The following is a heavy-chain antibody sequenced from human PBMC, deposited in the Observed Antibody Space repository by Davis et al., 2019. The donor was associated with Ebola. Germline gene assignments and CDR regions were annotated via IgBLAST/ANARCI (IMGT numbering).Heavy chain of an antibody. V-gene: IGHV3-33*08. Sequence: GKSLKISCVASGFAFSSYGMHWVRQAPGKGLEWVAVIWYDGSNKYYADSVKGRFTISRDNSKNTLYLQMNSLRAEDTAVYYCARDLSRKSVSYQLPYWGQGTLVTVSS. D-gene: IGHD2-2*01. CDR2: IWYDGSNK. CDR1: GFAFSSYG. CDR3: ARDLSRKSVSYQLPY. J-gene: IGHJ4*02.